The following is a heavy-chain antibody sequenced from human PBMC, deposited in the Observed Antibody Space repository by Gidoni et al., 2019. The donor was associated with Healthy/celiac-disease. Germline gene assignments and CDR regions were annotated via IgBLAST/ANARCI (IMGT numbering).Heavy chain of an antibody. Sequence: EVQLLESGGALVQPGGSLRLSCAASGFTRRSYALSWVRQAPGKGLEWVSAISGRGGSTYYADSVKGRFTISRDNSKNTLYLQMNSLRAEDTAVYYCAKDRQQLVWGYFDYWGQGTLVTVSS. J-gene: IGHJ4*02. D-gene: IGHD6-13*01. CDR1: GFTRRSYA. CDR2: ISGRGGST. CDR3: AKDRQQLVWGYFDY. V-gene: IGHV3-23*01.